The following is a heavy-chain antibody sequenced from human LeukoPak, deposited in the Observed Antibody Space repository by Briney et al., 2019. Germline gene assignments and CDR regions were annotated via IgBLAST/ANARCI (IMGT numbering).Heavy chain of an antibody. Sequence: GESLKISCKGSGYSFTSYWISWVRQMPGKGLEWMGRIDPSDSYTNYSPSFQGHVTISADKSISTAYLQWSSLKASDTAMYYCARQGEGFSGVVILSHDAFDIWGQGTMVTVSS. CDR2: IDPSDSYT. CDR1: GYSFTSYW. J-gene: IGHJ3*02. D-gene: IGHD3-3*01. CDR3: ARQGEGFSGVVILSHDAFDI. V-gene: IGHV5-10-1*01.